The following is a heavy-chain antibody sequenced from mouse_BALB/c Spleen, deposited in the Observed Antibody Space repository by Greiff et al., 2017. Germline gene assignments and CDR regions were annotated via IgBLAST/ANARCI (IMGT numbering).Heavy chain of an antibody. V-gene: IGHV3-8*02. Sequence: EVKLVESGPSLVKPSQTLSLTCSVTGDSITSGYWNWIRKFPGNKLEYMGYISYSGRTYYNPSLKSRISITRDTSKNQYYMQLTSVTTEDTATYYCARRTIYYGYNYAMDYWGQGNSVTVSS. J-gene: IGHJ4*01. CDR1: GDSITSGY. CDR2: ISYSGRT. D-gene: IGHD2-2*01. CDR3: ARRTIYYGYNYAMDY.